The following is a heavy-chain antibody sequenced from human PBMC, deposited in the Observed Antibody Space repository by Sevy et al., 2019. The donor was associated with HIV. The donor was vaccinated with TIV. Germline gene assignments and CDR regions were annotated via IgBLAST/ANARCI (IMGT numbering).Heavy chain of an antibody. CDR1: EFTFSSYW. D-gene: IGHD1-26*01. Sequence: GGSLRLSCAASEFTFSSYWMSWVRQAPGKGLEWVANIKQDGSEKYYVDSVKGRFTISRDNAKNSLYLQMNSLRGEDTAVYYCARSGGSYDYGMDVWGQGTTVTVSS. V-gene: IGHV3-7*01. CDR3: ARSGGSYDYGMDV. CDR2: IKQDGSEK. J-gene: IGHJ6*02.